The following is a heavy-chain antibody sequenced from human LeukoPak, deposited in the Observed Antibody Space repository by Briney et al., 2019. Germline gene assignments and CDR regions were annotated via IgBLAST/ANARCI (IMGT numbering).Heavy chain of an antibody. CDR2: IGNSFSI. Sequence: PGGSLRLSCAASGFSFSDYSMNWVRQAPGKGLEWVSYIGNSFSIYYADSVKGRFTISRDNARNSLYLQMNSLRAEDTAVYYCARDGGFSYENGYWGQGTLVTVSS. CDR1: GFSFSDYS. V-gene: IGHV3-48*01. D-gene: IGHD5-18*01. CDR3: ARDGGFSYENGY. J-gene: IGHJ4*02.